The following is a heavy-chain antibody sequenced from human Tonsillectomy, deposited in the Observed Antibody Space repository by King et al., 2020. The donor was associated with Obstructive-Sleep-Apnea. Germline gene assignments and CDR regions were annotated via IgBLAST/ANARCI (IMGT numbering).Heavy chain of an antibody. V-gene: IGHV3-48*01. J-gene: IGHJ4*02. CDR1: GFTFSSYS. D-gene: IGHD3-10*01. CDR2: ISSSSSTI. CDR3: ARGTDMKGSGSYDY. Sequence: EVQLVESGGGLVQPGGSLRLSCAASGFTFSSYSMNWVRQAPGKGLEWVSYISSSSSTIYYADSVKGRFTISRDNAKNSLYLQMNSLRAEDTAVYYCARGTDMKGSGSYDYWGQGTLVTVSS.